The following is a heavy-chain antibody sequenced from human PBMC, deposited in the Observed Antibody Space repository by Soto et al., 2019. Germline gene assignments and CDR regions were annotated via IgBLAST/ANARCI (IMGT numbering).Heavy chain of an antibody. CDR2: TYYRSKWYN. CDR1: GDSVSSNSAA. V-gene: IGHV6-1*01. Sequence: PQPLSLTCAISGDSVSSNSAAWNWIRRSPSRGLEWLGRTYYRSKWYNDYAVSVKSRITINPDTSKNQFSLQLNSVTPEDTAVYYRSRDPEGSPSSGWYLDLWGRGTLVTVSS. D-gene: IGHD6-25*01. J-gene: IGHJ2*01. CDR3: SRDPEGSPSSGWYLDL.